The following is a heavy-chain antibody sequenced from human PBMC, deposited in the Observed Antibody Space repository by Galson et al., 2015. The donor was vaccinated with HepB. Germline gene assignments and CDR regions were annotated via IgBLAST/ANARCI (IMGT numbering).Heavy chain of an antibody. CDR3: ARDVGDFYYYGMDV. D-gene: IGHD1-26*01. CDR2: ISGSSSSI. J-gene: IGHJ6*02. CDR1: GFTFSSYS. Sequence: SLRLSCAASGFTFSSYSMNWVRQAPGKGLEWVSYISGSSSSISYADSVKGRFAISRDNAKKSLSLQMNSLRAEDTAVYYCARDVGDFYYYGMDVWGQGTTVTVSS. V-gene: IGHV3-48*04.